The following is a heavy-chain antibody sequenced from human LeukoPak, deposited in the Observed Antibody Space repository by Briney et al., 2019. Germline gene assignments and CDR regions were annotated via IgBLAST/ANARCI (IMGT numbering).Heavy chain of an antibody. V-gene: IGHV4-39*01. CDR3: ARQMPFYDYWSGQPRAYYYMDV. CDR2: INYSGNT. J-gene: IGHJ6*03. Sequence: SETLSLTCSVSNGSVSSDGYYWAWIRQPPGKGLEWIGSINYSGNTYYTPSLKSRVTISVDTSRNQFSLKVNSVTAADTAVFYCARQMPFYDYWSGQPRAYYYMDVWGKGTTVTVSS. CDR1: NGSVSSDGYY. D-gene: IGHD3-3*01.